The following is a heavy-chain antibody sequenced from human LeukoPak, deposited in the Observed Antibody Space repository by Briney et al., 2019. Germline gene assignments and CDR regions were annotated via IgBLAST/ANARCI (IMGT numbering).Heavy chain of an antibody. V-gene: IGHV1-69*13. J-gene: IGHJ6*02. CDR1: GGTFSSYA. D-gene: IGHD3-3*01. CDR2: IIPIFGTA. CDR3: ARDVYYDFWGVYYYYGMDV. Sequence: ASVKVSCKASGGTFSSYAISWVRQAPGQGLEWMGGIIPIFGTANYAQKFQGRVTITADESTSTAYMELSSLRSEDTAVYYCARDVYYDFWGVYYYYGMDVWGQGTTVTVSS.